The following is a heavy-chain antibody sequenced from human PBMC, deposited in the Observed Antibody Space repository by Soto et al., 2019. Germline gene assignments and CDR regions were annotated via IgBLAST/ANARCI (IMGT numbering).Heavy chain of an antibody. J-gene: IGHJ4*02. CDR3: ARWGTTGGLDV. D-gene: IGHD3-16*01. CDR1: GFTFRSYV. CDR2: TSYDGTNN. Sequence: QVQLVESGGGVVQPGTSLRLPCVGSGFTFRSYVIHWVRQAPGKGLEWVALTSYDGTNNYYGDSVKGRFTISRDNSKNTVDLQMDSLRLEDTSLYYCARWGTTGGLDVWGPGTLVSVSS. V-gene: IGHV3-30*19.